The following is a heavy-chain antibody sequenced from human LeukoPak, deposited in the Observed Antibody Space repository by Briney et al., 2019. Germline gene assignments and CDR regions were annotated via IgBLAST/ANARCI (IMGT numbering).Heavy chain of an antibody. CDR3: EGTAMVFSGIDY. CDR1: GFTFSSYS. J-gene: IGHJ4*02. CDR2: ISSSSSYI. Sequence: GGSLRLSCAASGFTFSSYSMNWVRQAPGKGLEWVSSISSSSSYIYYADSVKGRFTISRDNAKNSLYLQMNSLRAEDTAVYYCEGTAMVFSGIDYWGQGTLVTVSS. D-gene: IGHD5-18*01. V-gene: IGHV3-21*01.